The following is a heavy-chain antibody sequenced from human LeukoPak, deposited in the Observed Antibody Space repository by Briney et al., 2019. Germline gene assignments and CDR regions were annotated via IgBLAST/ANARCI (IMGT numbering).Heavy chain of an antibody. D-gene: IGHD6-13*01. CDR1: GLTFSSYA. V-gene: IGHV3-23*01. Sequence: GGSLRLSCAASGLTFSSYAMSRVRQAPGKGLDWVSTISGTGGSIYYADSVKGRFTISRDNAKNSLYLQMNSLRAEDTAVYYCARGTYSSSWNFDYWGQGTLVTVSP. J-gene: IGHJ4*02. CDR2: ISGTGGSI. CDR3: ARGTYSSSWNFDY.